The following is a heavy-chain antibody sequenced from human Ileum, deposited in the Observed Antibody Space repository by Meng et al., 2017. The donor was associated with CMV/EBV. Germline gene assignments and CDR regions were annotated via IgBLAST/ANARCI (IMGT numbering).Heavy chain of an antibody. J-gene: IGHJ5*02. D-gene: IGHD2-2*02. CDR3: AANLVCYTAGDS. CDR2: IKGDGSQM. Sequence: GESLKISCAASGFSFRDLWMTWVRQTPGEGLEWVVNIKGDGSQMAYADSVKGRFTISRDNTKTSLYLQMNSLRAEDTGVYHCAANLVCYTAGDSLGQGTLVTVSS. CDR1: GFSFRDLW. V-gene: IGHV3-7*02.